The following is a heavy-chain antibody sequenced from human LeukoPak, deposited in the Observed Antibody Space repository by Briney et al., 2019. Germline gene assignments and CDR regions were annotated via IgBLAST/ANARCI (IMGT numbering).Heavy chain of an antibody. J-gene: IGHJ4*02. CDR3: AREGVREYYDSSGYYWGDFDY. CDR2: IIPIFGTA. CDR1: GGTFSSYA. V-gene: IGHV1-69*13. Sequence: SVKVSRKASGGTFSSYAISWVRQAPGQGLEWMGGIIPIFGTANYAQKFQGRVTITADESTSTAYMELSSLRSEDTAVYYCAREGVREYYDSSGYYWGDFDYWGQGTLVTVSS. D-gene: IGHD3-22*01.